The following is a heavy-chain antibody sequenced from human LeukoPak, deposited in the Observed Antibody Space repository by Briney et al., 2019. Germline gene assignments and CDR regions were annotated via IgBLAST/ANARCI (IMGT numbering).Heavy chain of an antibody. CDR2: IYPGDSDT. CDR3: ARWGSSSLYYYYMDV. CDR1: GYSFTSYW. J-gene: IGHJ6*03. V-gene: IGHV5-51*01. Sequence: GESLKISCKGSGYSFTSYWIGWVRQMPGKGLEWMGIIYPGDSDTRYSPSFQGQVTISADKSISTAYLQWSSLKASDTAMYYCARWGSSSLYYYYMDVWGQGTTVTVSS. D-gene: IGHD6-6*01.